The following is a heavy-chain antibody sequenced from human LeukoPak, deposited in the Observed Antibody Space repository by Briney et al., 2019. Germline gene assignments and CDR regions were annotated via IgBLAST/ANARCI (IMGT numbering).Heavy chain of an antibody. Sequence: PSETLSLTCAVFGGSFNGYYWTWIRQSPGTGLEWIGEIIHDGSTNYNPSLKSRVNMSIDTSKIQFSLSLSSVTAADTAIHYCARGLASGYPPIPFDYWGQGTLVTVSS. D-gene: IGHD3-3*01. CDR2: IIHDGST. J-gene: IGHJ4*02. CDR3: ARGLASGYPPIPFDY. CDR1: GGSFNGYY. V-gene: IGHV4-34*12.